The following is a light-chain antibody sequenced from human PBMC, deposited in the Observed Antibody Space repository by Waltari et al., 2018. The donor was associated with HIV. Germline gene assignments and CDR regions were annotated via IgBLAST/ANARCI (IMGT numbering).Light chain of an antibody. CDR3: QQYNSGSRT. CDR1: QTAGTW. Sequence: IQMTQSPSTLSASIGDRVNITCRASQTAGTWLAGYQQKAGKAPDLLIYGASTLEHGVPLRFSGTGSGTEFTLTISDLQSDDIATYFCQQYNSGSRTFGPGTKV. V-gene: IGKV1-5*03. J-gene: IGKJ3*01. CDR2: GAS.